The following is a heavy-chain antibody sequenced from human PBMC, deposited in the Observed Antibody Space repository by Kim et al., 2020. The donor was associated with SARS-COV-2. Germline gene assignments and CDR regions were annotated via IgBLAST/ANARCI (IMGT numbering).Heavy chain of an antibody. V-gene: IGHV4-61*01. D-gene: IGHD3-3*01. CDR1: GGSVSSGSYY. CDR2: IYYSGST. J-gene: IGHJ3*02. Sequence: SETLSLTCTVSGGSVSSGSYYWSWIRQPPGKGLEWIGYIYYSGSTNYNPSLKSRVTISGDTSKNQFSLKLSSVTAADTAVYYCARVTVFGGHFGAFDIWGQGTMVTVSS. CDR3: ARVTVFGGHFGAFDI.